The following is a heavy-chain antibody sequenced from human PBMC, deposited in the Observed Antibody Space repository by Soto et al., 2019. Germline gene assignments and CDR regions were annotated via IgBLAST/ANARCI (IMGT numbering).Heavy chain of an antibody. CDR3: ATSLGAVAGTPPIDY. CDR1: GFTFSNYG. J-gene: IGHJ4*02. CDR2: IWYDGSYK. V-gene: IGHV3-33*01. Sequence: QVQLVESGGGVVQPGRSLRLSCAASGFTFSNYGMHWVRQAPGKGLEWVTVIWYDGSYKYYADSVKGRFTISRDNSKNTLYLQMNRPRAEDTAVYYCATSLGAVAGTPPIDYWGQGTLVTVSS. D-gene: IGHD6-19*01.